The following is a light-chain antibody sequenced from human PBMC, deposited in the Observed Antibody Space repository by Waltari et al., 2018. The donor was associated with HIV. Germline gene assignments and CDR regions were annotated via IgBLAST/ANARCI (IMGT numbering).Light chain of an antibody. V-gene: IGLV3-25*03. J-gene: IGLJ2*01. CDR3: QSVDSSGTYPVV. Sequence: SYELTQPPSVSVSPGQTARITCSGDALPKKYAYWYQQKPGQAPVVVIYKDSERPSGIPARFSGSSSATTVTLTISGVQAEDEADYYCQSVDSSGTYPVVFGGGTKLTVL. CDR2: KDS. CDR1: ALPKKY.